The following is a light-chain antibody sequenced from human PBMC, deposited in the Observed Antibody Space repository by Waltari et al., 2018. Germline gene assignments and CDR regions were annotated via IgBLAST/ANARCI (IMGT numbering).Light chain of an antibody. V-gene: IGKV4-1*01. CDR1: QSNLYNANDKNY. CDR2: WAS. CDR3: QQYYSRRT. J-gene: IGKJ1*01. Sequence: IVMTQSPDSLAVSLGERAPINCKSSQSNLYNANDKNYLAWYQQNPGQPPKLLIYWASTRESGVPDRFSGSGSGTDFTRTISSLQAEDVAVYYCQQYYSRRTFGQGTKVEI.